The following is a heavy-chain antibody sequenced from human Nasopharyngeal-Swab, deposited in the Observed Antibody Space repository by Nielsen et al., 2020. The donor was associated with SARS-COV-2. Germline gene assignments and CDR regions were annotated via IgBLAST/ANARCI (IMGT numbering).Heavy chain of an antibody. V-gene: IGHV1-69*06. Sequence: SVKVSCKASGGTFSSYAISWVRQAPEQGLEWMGGIIPIFGTANYAQKFQGRATITADKSTSTAYMELSSLRSEDTAVYYCATVKTYYYDSSGDRGDAFDIWGQGTMVTVSS. CDR3: ATVKTYYYDSSGDRGDAFDI. D-gene: IGHD3-22*01. CDR1: GGTFSSYA. J-gene: IGHJ3*02. CDR2: IIPIFGTA.